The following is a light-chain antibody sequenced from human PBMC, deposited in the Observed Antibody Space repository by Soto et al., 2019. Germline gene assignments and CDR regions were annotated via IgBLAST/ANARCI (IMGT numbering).Light chain of an antibody. CDR2: DNN. CDR3: GTWDSSLSAWV. Sequence: QAVVTQPPSVSAAPGQKVTISCSGSSSNIGNNFVSWYQHLPGTAPKLLIYDNNKRSSGIPDRFSASKSGTSATLGITGLQTGDEADYYCGTWDSSLSAWVFGGGTKLTVL. J-gene: IGLJ3*02. CDR1: SSNIGNNF. V-gene: IGLV1-51*01.